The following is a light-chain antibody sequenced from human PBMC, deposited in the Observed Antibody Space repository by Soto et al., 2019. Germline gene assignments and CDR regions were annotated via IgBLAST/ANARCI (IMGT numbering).Light chain of an antibody. CDR2: GAS. Sequence: EIVMTQSPATLSVSPGERATLSCRASQSVSSNLGWYQQKPGQAPRLLIYGASTRATGVPARFSGSGSGTEITLTIISLQSQDFAVYYCQQYNNWPLTFGGGTKVQIK. CDR1: QSVSSN. CDR3: QQYNNWPLT. J-gene: IGKJ4*01. V-gene: IGKV3-15*01.